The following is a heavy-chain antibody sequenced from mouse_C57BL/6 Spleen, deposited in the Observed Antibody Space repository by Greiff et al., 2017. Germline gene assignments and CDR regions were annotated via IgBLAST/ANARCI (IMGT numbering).Heavy chain of an antibody. CDR1: GYTFTSYW. CDR3: ARDYDGRPDY. J-gene: IGHJ4*01. Sequence: QVQLQQSGAELVRPGSSVKLSCKASGYTFTSYWMFWVKQSPLTGLEWIGNIDPSDSETHYNQQFKDKATLTVDKSSSTAYRQLSSLTSEDSAVYYCARDYDGRPDYWGQGTSVTVSS. D-gene: IGHD2-4*01. V-gene: IGHV1-52*01. CDR2: IDPSDSET.